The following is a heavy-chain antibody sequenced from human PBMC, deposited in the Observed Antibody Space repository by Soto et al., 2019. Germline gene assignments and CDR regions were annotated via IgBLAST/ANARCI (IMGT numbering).Heavy chain of an antibody. CDR2: ISFSGSHI. V-gene: IGHV3-21*01. J-gene: IGHJ5*02. D-gene: IGHD2-15*01. CDR3: ARVGVVYGNLRWLDL. CDR1: DFTLSSYT. Sequence: EVQLVESGGGLVKPGGSLRLSCGATDFTLSSYTIHWFRQAPGKGLEWVAIISFSGSHIDYADSVKGRFTVSRDNAKDSVYLQMNSLRVEDTAVYNCARVGVVYGNLRWLDLWGQGTHVTVSS.